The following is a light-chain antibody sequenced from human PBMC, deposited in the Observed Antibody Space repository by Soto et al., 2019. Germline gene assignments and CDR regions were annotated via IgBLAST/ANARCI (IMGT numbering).Light chain of an antibody. CDR2: GAS. V-gene: IGKV3-15*01. J-gene: IGKJ4*01. CDR3: QQYHAWPPGT. CDR1: QSVETF. Sequence: DIVMTQSPAILSVSPGERATLSCRASQSVETFLAWFQHKAGQDPRLLIFGASTRAAGVPARFSGGGSGTEFTLTIDSLRSEDFAVYFCQQYHAWPPGTFGGGTKVEIK.